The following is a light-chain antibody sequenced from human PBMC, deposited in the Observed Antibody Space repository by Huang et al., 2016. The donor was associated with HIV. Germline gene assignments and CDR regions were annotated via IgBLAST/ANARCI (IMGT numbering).Light chain of an antibody. CDR2: GAS. J-gene: IGKJ1*01. V-gene: IGKV3-20*01. CDR3: QQYSSWT. Sequence: EIVLTQSPDTLSLSPGERATLSCRASQSVSSNYLAWYQQKQGQAPRPLIYGASSRATGIPDRFGGSGSGTDFSLVISRLEPEDFAVYYCQQYSSWTFGQGTKVEIK. CDR1: QSVSSNY.